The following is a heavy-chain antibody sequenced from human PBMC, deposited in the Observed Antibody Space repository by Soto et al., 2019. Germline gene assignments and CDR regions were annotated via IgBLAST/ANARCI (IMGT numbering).Heavy chain of an antibody. Sequence: EVQLLESGGGLVQPGGSLRLSCAASGFTFSSYAMSWVRQAPGKGLEWVSAISGSGGSTYYADSVKGRFTISRDNSKNTLNFQMNSLRGEDTAVFYCGNDSTAYCRSYDFDCWGQGTLVTVSS. CDR3: GNDSTAYCRSYDFDC. D-gene: IGHD2-21*01. J-gene: IGHJ4*02. CDR1: GFTFSSYA. CDR2: ISGSGGST. V-gene: IGHV3-23*01.